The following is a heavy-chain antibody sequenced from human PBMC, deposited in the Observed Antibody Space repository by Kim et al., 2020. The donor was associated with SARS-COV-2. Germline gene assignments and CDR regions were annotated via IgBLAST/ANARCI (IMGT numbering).Heavy chain of an antibody. Sequence: SETLSLTCAVYGGSFSGYYWSWIRQPPGKGLEWIGEINHSGSTNYNPSLKSRVTISVDTSKNQFSLKLSSVTAADTAVYYCARFGLGPYFGGTDAFDIWGQGTMVTVSS. J-gene: IGHJ3*02. CDR3: ARFGLGPYFGGTDAFDI. D-gene: IGHD3-10*01. CDR1: GGSFSGYY. V-gene: IGHV4-34*01. CDR2: INHSGST.